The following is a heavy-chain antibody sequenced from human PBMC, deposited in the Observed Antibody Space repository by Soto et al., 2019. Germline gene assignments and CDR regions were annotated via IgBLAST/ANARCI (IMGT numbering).Heavy chain of an antibody. Sequence: PGGSLRLSCAASGFTFSSYAMSWVRQAPGKGLEWVSAISGSGGSTYYADSVKGRFTISRDNSKNTLYLQMNSLRAEDTAVYYCAKAHSYYDILTGYYNVDYWGQGTLVTVSS. D-gene: IGHD3-9*01. CDR3: AKAHSYYDILTGYYNVDY. V-gene: IGHV3-23*01. J-gene: IGHJ4*02. CDR2: ISGSGGST. CDR1: GFTFSSYA.